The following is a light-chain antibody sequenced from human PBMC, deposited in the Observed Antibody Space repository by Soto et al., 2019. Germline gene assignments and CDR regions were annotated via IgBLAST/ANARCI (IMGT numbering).Light chain of an antibody. J-gene: IGKJ4*01. CDR1: QNIDTF. CDR3: QQTYSTLALT. CDR2: GAS. Sequence: DIQMTQSPFSLAASVGDRVTVSCRSSQNIDTFLNWYRHKPGKAPELLIFGASRLHSGVPSRFSGGGSGTEFTLNISSLQPEDFATYCCQQTYSTLALTFGGGTKVDIK. V-gene: IGKV1-39*01.